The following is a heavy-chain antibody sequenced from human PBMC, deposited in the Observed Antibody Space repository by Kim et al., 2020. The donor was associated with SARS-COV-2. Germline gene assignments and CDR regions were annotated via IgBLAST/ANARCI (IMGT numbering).Heavy chain of an antibody. V-gene: IGHV1-18*01. Sequence: NAQNVQDRVALTTDTSTGTAFLELRSLRSDDTAVYFCARDRGYGDDTFDYWGQGTLVTVSA. CDR3: ARDRGYGDDTFDY. D-gene: IGHD4-17*01. J-gene: IGHJ4*02.